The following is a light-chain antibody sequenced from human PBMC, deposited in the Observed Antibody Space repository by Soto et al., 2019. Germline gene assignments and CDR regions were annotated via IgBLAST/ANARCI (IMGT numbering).Light chain of an antibody. CDR1: NIGSKS. V-gene: IGLV3-21*02. CDR3: QLWDSSGDHVA. CDR2: DDR. Sequence: SYELTQPPSVSVAPGQTARITCGGYNIGSKSVHWYQQRPGQAPVLVVSDDRDRPSGIPERISGSNSGNTATLTISRVEAGDEADYYCQLWDSSGDHVAFGGGTKVTVL. J-gene: IGLJ2*01.